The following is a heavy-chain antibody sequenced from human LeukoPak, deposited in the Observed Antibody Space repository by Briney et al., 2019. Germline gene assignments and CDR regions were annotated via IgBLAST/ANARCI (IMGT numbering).Heavy chain of an antibody. D-gene: IGHD3-22*01. CDR1: GGSITRSTYY. J-gene: IGHJ4*02. CDR3: ATPDSSGYYYLY. V-gene: IGHV4-39*01. CDR2: IYYSGST. Sequence: MTSETLSLTCTVSGGSITRSTYYWGWIRQPPGKGLEWIGSIYYSGSTYYNPSLKSRVTISVDTSKNQFSLKLSSVTAADTAVYYRATPDSSGYYYLYWGQGTLVTVSS.